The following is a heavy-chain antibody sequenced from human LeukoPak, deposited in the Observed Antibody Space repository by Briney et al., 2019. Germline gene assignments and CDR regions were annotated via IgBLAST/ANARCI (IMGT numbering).Heavy chain of an antibody. J-gene: IGHJ4*02. CDR3: ARDPASHSGSDGEFDY. D-gene: IGHD1-26*01. Sequence: APVKGSCKASGYTFTSYGISWVRQAPGQGLEWMGWISAYIGNTNYAQKLQGRVTMTTDTSTSTAYMELRSLRSNDTAVYYCARDPASHSGSDGEFDYWGQGTLVTVSS. V-gene: IGHV1-18*01. CDR1: GYTFTSYG. CDR2: ISAYIGNT.